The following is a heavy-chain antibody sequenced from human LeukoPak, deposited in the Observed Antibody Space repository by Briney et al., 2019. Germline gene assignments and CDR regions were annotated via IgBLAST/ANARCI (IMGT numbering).Heavy chain of an antibody. CDR3: ARDRYSSSWYSIYYYGMDV. J-gene: IGHJ6*02. Sequence: GGSRTLSCAASGFTFSSYCMSWVRQAPGEGLGWVSSISTISSYIYYAASVKGRFPISRDNAKNSLYLQMNSQRAEDTAVYYCARDRYSSSWYSIYYYGMDVWGQGTTVTVSS. CDR1: GFTFSSYC. D-gene: IGHD6-13*01. CDR2: ISTISSYI. V-gene: IGHV3-21*01.